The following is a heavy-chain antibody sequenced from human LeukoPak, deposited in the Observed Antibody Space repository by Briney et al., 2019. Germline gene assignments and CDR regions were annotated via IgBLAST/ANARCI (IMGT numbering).Heavy chain of an antibody. CDR2: IYTSGST. Sequence: SETLSLTCTISGGSISSYYWSWIRQPAGKGPEWIGRIYTSGSTNYNPSLKSRVTMSVDTSKNQFSLKLSSVTAADTAVYYCARSDYDFWSGYSGGFDPWGQGTLVTVSS. D-gene: IGHD3-3*01. CDR1: GGSISSYY. J-gene: IGHJ5*02. CDR3: ARSDYDFWSGYSGGFDP. V-gene: IGHV4-4*07.